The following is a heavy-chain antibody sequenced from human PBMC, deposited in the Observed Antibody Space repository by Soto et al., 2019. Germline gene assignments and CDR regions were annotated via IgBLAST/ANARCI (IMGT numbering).Heavy chain of an antibody. D-gene: IGHD3-22*01. CDR2: ISGSGGST. J-gene: IGHJ6*02. CDR3: AKDGDSSGYYYSYGMDV. V-gene: IGHV3-23*01. Sequence: GGSLRLSCAASGFTFSSYAVSWVRQAPGKGLEWVSAISGSGGSTYYADSVKGRFTISRDNSKNTLYLQMNSLRAEDTAVYYCAKDGDSSGYYYSYGMDVWGQGTTVTVSS. CDR1: GFTFSSYA.